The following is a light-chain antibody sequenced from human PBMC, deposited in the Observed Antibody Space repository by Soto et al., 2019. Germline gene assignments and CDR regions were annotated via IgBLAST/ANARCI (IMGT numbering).Light chain of an antibody. V-gene: IGKV3-20*01. J-gene: IGKJ2*03. Sequence: ESVLTQSPGTLSLSPGERATLSCRASQSVSSNYLAWYQQKPGQAPRLLIYGASTRATGIPDRFSGSGSGTDFTLSISRLEPEDFAVYYCQQFGGSSYSVGQGPKLEIK. CDR2: GAS. CDR1: QSVSSNY. CDR3: QQFGGSSYS.